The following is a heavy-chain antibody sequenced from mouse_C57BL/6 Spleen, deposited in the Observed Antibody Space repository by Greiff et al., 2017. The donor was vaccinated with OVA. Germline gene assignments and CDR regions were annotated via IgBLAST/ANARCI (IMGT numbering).Heavy chain of an antibody. D-gene: IGHD2-12*01. J-gene: IGHJ4*01. CDR2: INYDGSST. CDR1: GFTFSDYY. CDR3: ARYRNAMDY. Sequence: EVQVVESEGGLVQPGSSMKLSCTASGFTFSDYYMAWVRQVPEKGLEWVANINYDGSSTYYLDSLKSRFIISRDNAKNILYLQMSSLKSEDTATYYCARYRNAMDYWGQGTSVTVSS. V-gene: IGHV5-16*01.